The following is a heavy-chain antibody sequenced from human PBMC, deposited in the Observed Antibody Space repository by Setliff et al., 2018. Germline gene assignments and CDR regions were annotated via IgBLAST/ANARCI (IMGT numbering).Heavy chain of an antibody. D-gene: IGHD2-15*01. J-gene: IGHJ4*02. CDR1: GYSFPSYG. V-gene: IGHV1-18*01. Sequence: ASVKVSCKASGYSFPSYGISWVRQAPGQGLEWMGWISAYNGFIIYAKMFQGRVIMTTDTSTSTAYMDLRSLRSDDTAVYYCARDRPMVVVADNLALFDYWGQGTLVTVSS. CDR3: ARDRPMVVVADNLALFDY. CDR2: ISAYNGFI.